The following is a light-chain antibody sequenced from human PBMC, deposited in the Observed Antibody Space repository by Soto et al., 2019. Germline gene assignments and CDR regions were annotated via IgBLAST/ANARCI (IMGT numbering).Light chain of an antibody. CDR2: GNS. CDR1: SSNIGAGYD. Sequence: QSALTQPPSVSGAPGQRVTISCTGSSSNIGAGYDVHWYQQLPGTAPKLPIYGNSNRPSGVPDRFSGSKSGTSASLAITGLQAEDEADYYCQSYDSSLSGSYVFGTGTKVPVL. J-gene: IGLJ1*01. V-gene: IGLV1-40*01. CDR3: QSYDSSLSGSYV.